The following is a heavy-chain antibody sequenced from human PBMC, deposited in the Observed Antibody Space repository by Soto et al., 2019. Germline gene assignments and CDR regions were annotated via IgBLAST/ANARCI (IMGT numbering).Heavy chain of an antibody. CDR3: AREGMVAAAGLPYYYYGMDV. CDR2: IYSGGST. J-gene: IGHJ6*02. CDR1: GFTVSSNY. Sequence: GGSLRLSCAASGFTVSSNYMSWVRQAPGKGLEWVSVIYSGGSTYYADSVKGRFTISRDNSKNTLYLQMNSLRAEDTAVYYCAREGMVAAAGLPYYYYGMDVWGQGT. D-gene: IGHD6-13*01. V-gene: IGHV3-66*01.